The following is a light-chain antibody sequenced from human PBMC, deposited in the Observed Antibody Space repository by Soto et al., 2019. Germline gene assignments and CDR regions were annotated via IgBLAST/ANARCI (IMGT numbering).Light chain of an antibody. CDR2: GTS. J-gene: IGKJ1*01. CDR1: QSVSSSY. Sequence: EIVMTRSPGTLSLSPEERATLSCRASQSVSSSYLAWYQQKPGQAPRLLIYGTSSRATAIPDRFSGSGSGTDFTLTISRLEPEDFAVYYCQQYGSSSWTFGQGTKVEIK. CDR3: QQYGSSSWT. V-gene: IGKV3-20*01.